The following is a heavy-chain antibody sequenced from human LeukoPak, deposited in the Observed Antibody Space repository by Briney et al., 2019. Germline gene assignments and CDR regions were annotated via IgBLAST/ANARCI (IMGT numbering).Heavy chain of an antibody. V-gene: IGHV3-23*01. CDR1: GFTFSSYA. Sequence: GGSLSLSCVASGFTFSSYAMNWVRQARGKGLEWVSAISGSCGSTYYADSVKGRFTISRDNSKNTLYLQMNSLRAEDTAVYYCAKFPGTTLGYCSSTSCSDAFDIWGQGTMVTVSS. D-gene: IGHD2-2*01. CDR3: AKFPGTTLGYCSSTSCSDAFDI. J-gene: IGHJ3*02. CDR2: ISGSCGST.